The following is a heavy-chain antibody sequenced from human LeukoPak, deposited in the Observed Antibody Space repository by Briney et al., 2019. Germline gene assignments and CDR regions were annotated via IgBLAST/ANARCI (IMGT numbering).Heavy chain of an antibody. CDR2: IYSGGST. J-gene: IGHJ4*02. D-gene: IGHD2/OR15-2a*01. CDR1: GFTVSSNY. Sequence: GGSLRLSCAAPGFTVSSNYMSWVRQAPGKGLEWVSVIYSGGSTYYADSVKGRFTISRDNSKNTLYLQMNSLRAEDTAVYYCARAYYFLTFDYWGQGTLVTVSS. CDR3: ARAYYFLTFDY. V-gene: IGHV3-53*01.